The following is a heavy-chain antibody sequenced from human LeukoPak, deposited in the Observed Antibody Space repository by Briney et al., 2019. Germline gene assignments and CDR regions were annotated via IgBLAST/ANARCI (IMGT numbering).Heavy chain of an antibody. J-gene: IGHJ5*02. V-gene: IGHV3-7*01. CDR3: VKSNWFDP. CDR1: GLTFSGFW. Sequence: GGSLRLSCAASGLTFSGFWMSWVRQPPGKGLEWVANIEGDGSEKHYVDSVKGRFTISRDNAKNSLYLEMNSLRAEDTAVYYCVKSNWFDPWGQGTLVTVSS. CDR2: IEGDGSEK.